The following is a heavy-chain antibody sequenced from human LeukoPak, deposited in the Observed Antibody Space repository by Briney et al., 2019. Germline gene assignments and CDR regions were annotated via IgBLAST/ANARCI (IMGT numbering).Heavy chain of an antibody. CDR1: GGTFSSYA. D-gene: IGHD3-22*01. V-gene: IGHV1-18*01. J-gene: IGHJ5*02. CDR2: ISAYNGNT. Sequence: ASVKVSCKASGGTFSSYANSWLRQAPGQGLEWMGWISAYNGNTNYAQKLQGRVTMTTDTSTSTAYMELRSLRSDDTAVYYCASIYYDSSGYGFDPWGQGTLVTVSS. CDR3: ASIYYDSSGYGFDP.